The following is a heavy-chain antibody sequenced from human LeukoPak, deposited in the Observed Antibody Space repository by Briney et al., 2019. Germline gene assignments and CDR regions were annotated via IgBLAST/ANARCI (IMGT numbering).Heavy chain of an antibody. Sequence: GGSLRLSCAASGFTFSSYWMSWVRQAPGKGLEWVANIKQDGSEKYYVDSVKGRFTISRDNAKNSLYLQMNSLRAEGTAVYYCAREYYDILTGYSRGEAGFDYWGQGTLVTVSS. J-gene: IGHJ4*02. CDR3: AREYYDILTGYSRGEAGFDY. CDR2: IKQDGSEK. CDR1: GFTFSSYW. D-gene: IGHD3-9*01. V-gene: IGHV3-7*01.